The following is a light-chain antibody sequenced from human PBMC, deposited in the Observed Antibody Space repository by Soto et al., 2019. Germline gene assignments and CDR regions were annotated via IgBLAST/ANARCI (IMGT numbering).Light chain of an antibody. Sequence: QSALAQPASGSGSPGQSITISCTGTSSDVGGYNFVSWYQQHPGKAPKLMISEVSNRPSGVSNRFSGSKSGNTASLTISGLQADDEADYYCSSYTSSSSYVFGTGTKVTGL. CDR1: SSDVGGYNF. V-gene: IGLV2-14*01. CDR2: EVS. J-gene: IGLJ1*01. CDR3: SSYTSSSSYV.